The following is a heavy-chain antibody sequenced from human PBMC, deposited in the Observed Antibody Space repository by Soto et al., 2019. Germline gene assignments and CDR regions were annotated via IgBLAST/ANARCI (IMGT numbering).Heavy chain of an antibody. CDR1: GYSFTSYW. CDR3: ARHNSRRELLHSDFQH. D-gene: IGHD1-26*01. CDR2: IYPGDSDT. Sequence: GESLKISCKGSGYSFTSYWIGWVRQMPGKGLEWMGIIYPGDSDTRYSPSFQGQVTISADKSISTAYLQWSSLKASDTAMYYCARHNSRRELLHSDFQHWGQGTLVTVSS. J-gene: IGHJ1*01. V-gene: IGHV5-51*01.